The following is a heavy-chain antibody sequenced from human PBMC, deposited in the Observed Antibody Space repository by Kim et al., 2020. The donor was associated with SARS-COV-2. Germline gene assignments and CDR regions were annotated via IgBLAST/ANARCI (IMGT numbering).Heavy chain of an antibody. V-gene: IGHV3-11*06. J-gene: IGHJ6*02. D-gene: IGHD3-10*01. CDR3: ARGARYYGSGTVYYGMDV. Sequence: KGRFTISRDNAKSSLYLQRNSLRAEDTAVYYCARGARYYGSGTVYYGMDVWGQGTTVTVSS.